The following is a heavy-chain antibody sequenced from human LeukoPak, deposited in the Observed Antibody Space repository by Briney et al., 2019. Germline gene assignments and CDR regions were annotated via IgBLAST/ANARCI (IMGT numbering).Heavy chain of an antibody. D-gene: IGHD2-2*01. CDR2: INPNSGGT. Sequence: ASVKVSCKASGGTFSSYAISWVRQAPGQGLEWMGRINPNSGGTNYAQKFQGRVTMTRDTSISTAYMELSRLRSDDTAVYYCARVYCSSTSCYNWFDPWGQGTLVTVSS. J-gene: IGHJ5*02. CDR3: ARVYCSSTSCYNWFDP. CDR1: GGTFSSYA. V-gene: IGHV1-2*06.